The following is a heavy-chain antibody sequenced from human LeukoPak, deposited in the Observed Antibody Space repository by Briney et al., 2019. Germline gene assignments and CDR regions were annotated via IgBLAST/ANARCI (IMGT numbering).Heavy chain of an antibody. CDR1: GFTFSSYA. V-gene: IGHV3-23*01. J-gene: IGHJ6*02. CDR2: ISGSGGST. D-gene: IGHD2-2*01. Sequence: GGSLSLSCAASGFTFSSYAMMWVRQAPGKGLEGVSAISGSGGSTYYADSVKGRFTISRDNSKNTLYLQMNSLRAEDTAVYYCAEGRYQDYYYYGMDVWGQGTTVTVSS. CDR3: AEGRYQDYYYYGMDV.